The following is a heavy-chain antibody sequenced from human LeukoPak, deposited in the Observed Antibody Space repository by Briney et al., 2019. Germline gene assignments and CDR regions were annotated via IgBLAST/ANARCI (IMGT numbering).Heavy chain of an antibody. Sequence: GGSLRLSCAASGFTFSSYSMNWVRQAPGKGLEWVASISSSSSYIYYADSVKGRFTISRDNAKNSLYLQMNSLRAEDTAVYYCFCREGTKTKYDIDDYWGQGTLVTVSS. D-gene: IGHD3-9*01. J-gene: IGHJ4*02. CDR2: ISSSSSYI. CDR3: FCREGTKTKYDIDDY. CDR1: GFTFSSYS. V-gene: IGHV3-21*01.